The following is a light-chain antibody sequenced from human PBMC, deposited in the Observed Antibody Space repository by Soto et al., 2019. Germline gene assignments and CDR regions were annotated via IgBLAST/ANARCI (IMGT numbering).Light chain of an antibody. J-gene: IGKJ2*01. V-gene: IGKV1-5*03. CDR2: KAS. CDR3: QQYKTSPYT. Sequence: DIQMTQSPSTLSASVGDRVTITCRASQSISSWLAWYQQKPGKAPNLLIYKASSLESEVPSRFSGSGSGTEFTLTISSLQPDDFATYYCQQYKTSPYTFGQGTKLEIK. CDR1: QSISSW.